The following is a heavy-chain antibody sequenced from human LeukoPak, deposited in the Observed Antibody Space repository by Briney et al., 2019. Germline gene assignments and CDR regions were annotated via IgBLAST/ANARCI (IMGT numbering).Heavy chain of an antibody. D-gene: IGHD2-15*01. J-gene: IGHJ4*02. CDR2: ISGSGGST. CDR1: GFTFSSYA. Sequence: GGSLRLSCAASGFTFSSYAMSWVRQAPGKGLEWVSAISGSGGSTYYADSVKGRFTISRDNSKNTLYLQMNSLRAEDAAVYYCAKGSGPLQYYFDYWGQGTLVTVSS. CDR3: AKGSGPLQYYFDY. V-gene: IGHV3-23*01.